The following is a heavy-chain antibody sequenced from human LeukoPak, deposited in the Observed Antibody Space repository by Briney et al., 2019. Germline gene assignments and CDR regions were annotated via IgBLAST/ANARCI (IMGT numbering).Heavy chain of an antibody. CDR3: ARHFRVAGHSKFDY. V-gene: IGHV4-59*08. D-gene: IGHD6-19*01. Sequence: TASETLSLTCTVSGGSISSYYWSWIRQPPGKGLEWIGYIYYSGSTNYNPSLKSRVTISVDTSKNQFSLKLSSVTAADTAVYYCARHFRVAGHSKFDYWGQGTLVTVSS. CDR1: GGSISSYY. J-gene: IGHJ4*02. CDR2: IYYSGST.